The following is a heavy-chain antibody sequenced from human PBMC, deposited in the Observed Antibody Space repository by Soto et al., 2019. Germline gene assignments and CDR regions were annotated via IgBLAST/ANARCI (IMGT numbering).Heavy chain of an antibody. V-gene: IGHV3-23*01. Sequence: EVQLLESGGGLVQPGGSLRLSCAASGFTFSSYAMNWVRQVPGKGLEWVSASTGSGGSTYYPDSVKGRFTISRDNSKNTLYLQMNSLRAEDTAVYYCAKVSSGYEFDHWGQGSLVTVS. CDR2: STGSGGST. D-gene: IGHD5-12*01. CDR3: AKVSSGYEFDH. CDR1: GFTFSSYA. J-gene: IGHJ4*02.